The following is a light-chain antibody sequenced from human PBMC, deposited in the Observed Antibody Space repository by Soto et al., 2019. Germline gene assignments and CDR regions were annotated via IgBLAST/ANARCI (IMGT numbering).Light chain of an antibody. V-gene: IGLV2-18*01. CDR1: SSDVGFYNR. CDR2: EVT. CDR3: SLCRGRSTL. J-gene: IGLJ3*02. Sequence: QSVLTQPPSVSGSPGQSVTISCSGTSSDVGFYNRVSWYQQPPGAAPKLMIYEVTSRPSGVPDRFSGSKSGNTASLTISGLQAEDEADYYCSLCRGRSTLFGGGTKLTVL.